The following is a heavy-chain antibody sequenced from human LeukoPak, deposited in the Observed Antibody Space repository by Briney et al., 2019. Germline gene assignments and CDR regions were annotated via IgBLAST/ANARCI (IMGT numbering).Heavy chain of an antibody. V-gene: IGHV1-58*01. J-gene: IGHJ4*02. CDR2: IVAGSGNT. D-gene: IGHD4-17*01. CDR3: AADIRTVTLPYYFDY. CDR1: GFTFTSSA. Sequence: GASVKVSCKASGFTFTSSAVQWVRQARGQRLEWIGWIVAGSGNTNYAQKFQERVTITRDMSTSTAYMELSSLRSEDTAVYYCAADIRTVTLPYYFDYWGQGTLVTVSS.